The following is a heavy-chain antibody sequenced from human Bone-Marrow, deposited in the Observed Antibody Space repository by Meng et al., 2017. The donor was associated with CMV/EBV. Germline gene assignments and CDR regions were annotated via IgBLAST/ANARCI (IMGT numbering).Heavy chain of an antibody. CDR2: IYYSGST. D-gene: IGHD1-1*01. J-gene: IGHJ4*02. CDR3: ARLRPTLKKYYFDY. CDR1: GGSISSSSYY. V-gene: IGHV4-39*01. Sequence: SGGSISSSSYYWGWIRQPPGKGLEWIGSIYYSGSTYYNPSLKSRVTISVDTSKNQFSLKLSSVTAAETAVYYCARLRPTLKKYYFDYWGQGTLVTVSS.